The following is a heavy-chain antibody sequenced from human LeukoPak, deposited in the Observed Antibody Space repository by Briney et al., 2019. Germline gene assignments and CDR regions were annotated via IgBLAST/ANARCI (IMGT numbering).Heavy chain of an antibody. D-gene: IGHD6-13*01. J-gene: IGHJ4*02. CDR2: INSDGSST. CDR3: TRVFVGDEYSSSGY. V-gene: IGHV3-74*01. Sequence: GGSLRLSCAASGFTFSSYWIHWVRQAPGEGLVWVSRINSDGSSTTYADSVKGRFTISRDNAKNTLYLQMNSLKVEDTAVYYCTRVFVGDEYSSSGYWGQGTLVTVSS. CDR1: GFTFSSYW.